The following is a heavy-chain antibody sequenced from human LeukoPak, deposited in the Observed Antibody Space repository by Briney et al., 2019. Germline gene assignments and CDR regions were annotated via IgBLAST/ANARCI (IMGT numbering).Heavy chain of an antibody. D-gene: IGHD3-3*01. CDR3: AKRSGGTFGFFDS. J-gene: IGHJ4*02. Sequence: GASLRLSCAASGFTFNNYAMSWARQAPGKGLEWVSAISYSGDTTHYADTVTGRFTIFRDNSKNTLFVQMNSLRAEDMAIYYCAKRSGGTFGFFDSWGRGTLVTVSS. CDR2: ISYSGDTT. CDR1: GFTFNNYA. V-gene: IGHV3-23*01.